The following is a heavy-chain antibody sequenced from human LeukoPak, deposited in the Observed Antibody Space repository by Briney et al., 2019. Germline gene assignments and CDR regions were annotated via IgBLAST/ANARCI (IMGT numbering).Heavy chain of an antibody. Sequence: PSQTLSLTCTVSGGSISSGSYYLSWIRQPAGKGLEWIGRIYTSGSTNYNPSLKSRVTISVDTSKNQFSLKLSSVTAADTAVYYCARGLTVVTPPDYWGQGTLVTVSS. J-gene: IGHJ4*02. CDR1: GGSISSGSYY. V-gene: IGHV4-61*02. CDR3: ARGLTVVTPPDY. CDR2: IYTSGST. D-gene: IGHD4-23*01.